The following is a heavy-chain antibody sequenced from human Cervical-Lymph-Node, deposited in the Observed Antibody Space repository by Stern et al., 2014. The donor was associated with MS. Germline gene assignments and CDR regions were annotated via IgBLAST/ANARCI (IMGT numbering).Heavy chain of an antibody. J-gene: IGHJ5*02. V-gene: IGHV1-3*01. CDR2: INAGNGNT. Sequence: QVQLVQSGAEVKKPGASVKVSCKASGYTFTSYAMHWVRQAPGQRLEWMGWINAGNGNTKYSQKFQGRVTITRDTSASTAYMELSSLRSEDTAVYYCARERAPIVVVTAITYNWFDPWGQGTLVTVSS. CDR3: ARERAPIVVVTAITYNWFDP. D-gene: IGHD2-21*02. CDR1: GYTFTSYA.